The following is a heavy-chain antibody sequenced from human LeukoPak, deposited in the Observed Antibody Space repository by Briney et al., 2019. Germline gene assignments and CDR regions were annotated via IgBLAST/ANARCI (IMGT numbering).Heavy chain of an antibody. CDR2: ISAYNGNT. CDR3: ARAPPKTIAAAGTAY. CDR1: GYTFTSYG. D-gene: IGHD6-13*01. Sequence: GASVKVSCKASGYTFTSYGISWVRQAPGQGLEWMGWISAYNGNTNYAQKLQGRVTMTTDTSTSTAYMELRSLRSDDTAVYYCARAPPKTIAAAGTAYWGQGTLVTVSS. J-gene: IGHJ4*02. V-gene: IGHV1-18*01.